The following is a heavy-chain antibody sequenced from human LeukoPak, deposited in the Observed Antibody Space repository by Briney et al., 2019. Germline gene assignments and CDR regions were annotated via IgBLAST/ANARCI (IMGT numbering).Heavy chain of an antibody. D-gene: IGHD2-21*02. CDR3: ARRDCVGDCYSNWFDP. Sequence: SETLSLTCAVYGGSFSGYYWSWIRQPPGKGLEWIGEINHSGSTNYNPSLKSRVTISVDTSKNQFSLKLSSVTAADTAVYYCARRDCVGDCYSNWFDPWGQGTLVTVSS. CDR1: GGSFSGYY. V-gene: IGHV4-34*01. CDR2: INHSGST. J-gene: IGHJ5*02.